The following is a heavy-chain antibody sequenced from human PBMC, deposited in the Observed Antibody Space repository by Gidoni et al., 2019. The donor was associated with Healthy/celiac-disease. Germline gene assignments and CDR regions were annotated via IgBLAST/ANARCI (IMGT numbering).Heavy chain of an antibody. D-gene: IGHD5-18*01. Sequence: QVQLVESGGGVVQPGRSLRLSCAASGFTFSSYAMHWVRQAPGKGLEWVAVISYDGSNKYYADSVKGRFTISRDNSKNTLYLQMNSLRAEDTAVYYCARDKALPWVQLWAGYMDVWGKGTTVTVSS. CDR1: GFTFSSYA. CDR2: ISYDGSNK. J-gene: IGHJ6*03. CDR3: ARDKALPWVQLWAGYMDV. V-gene: IGHV3-30-3*01.